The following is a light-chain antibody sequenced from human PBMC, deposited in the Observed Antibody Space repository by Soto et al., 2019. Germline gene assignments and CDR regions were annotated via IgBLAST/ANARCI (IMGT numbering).Light chain of an antibody. V-gene: IGLV1-40*01. CDR2: GNT. CDR3: QSYDSSLGGSGV. CDR1: SSNIGAGYD. J-gene: IGLJ1*01. Sequence: QSVLTQPPXVSGAPGQRVTISCTGSSSNIGAGYDVHWYQQLPGTAPKLLIYGNTNRPSGVPDRFSGSKSGTSASLAITGLQAEDEADYYCQSYDSSLGGSGVFGTGTKLTVL.